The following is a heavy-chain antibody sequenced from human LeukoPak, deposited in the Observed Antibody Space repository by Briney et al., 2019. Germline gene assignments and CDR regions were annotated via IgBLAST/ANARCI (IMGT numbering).Heavy chain of an antibody. D-gene: IGHD3-3*01. V-gene: IGHV1-8*01. CDR1: GYTFTSYD. Sequence: AASVKVSCKASGYTFTSYDINWVRQATGQGLEWMGWMNPNSGNTGYAQKFQGRVTMTRNTSISTAYMELSSLRSEDTAVYYCARVPLAGFWSDYYRNWFDPWGQGTLVTVSS. CDR3: ARVPLAGFWSDYYRNWFDP. J-gene: IGHJ5*02. CDR2: MNPNSGNT.